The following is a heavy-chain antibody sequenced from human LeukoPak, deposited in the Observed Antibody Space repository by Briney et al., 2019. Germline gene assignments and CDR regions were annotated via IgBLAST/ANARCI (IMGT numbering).Heavy chain of an antibody. CDR3: VVVVEPPDSDGFDV. D-gene: IGHD1-14*01. Sequence: PGGSLRLSCAASGFSLSSYWMHWVRQAPGKGLVWVSLINADGSTTTYADSVKGRFTISRDNARNTVSLQMNSLTIEDTAVYYCVVVVEPPDSDGFDVWGQGTMITVSS. CDR1: GFSLSSYW. V-gene: IGHV3-74*01. J-gene: IGHJ3*01. CDR2: INADGSTT.